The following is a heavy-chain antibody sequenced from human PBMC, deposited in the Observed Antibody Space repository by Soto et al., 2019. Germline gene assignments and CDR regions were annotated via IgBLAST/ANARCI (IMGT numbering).Heavy chain of an antibody. J-gene: IGHJ6*02. D-gene: IGHD2-15*01. Sequence: ESLKISCEGSGYSFTNYWIGWVRQMPGKGLEWMGIVYPRDSDTRYSPSFQGHVTISADKSISTAYLQWSSLKASDTAMYYCATTVEVGGYYYYGMDVWGQGTTVTVSS. CDR3: ATTVEVGGYYYYGMDV. V-gene: IGHV5-51*01. CDR1: GYSFTNYW. CDR2: VYPRDSDT.